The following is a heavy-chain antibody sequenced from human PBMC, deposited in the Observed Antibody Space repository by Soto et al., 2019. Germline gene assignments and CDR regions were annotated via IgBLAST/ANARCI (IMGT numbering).Heavy chain of an antibody. CDR2: FTRSGNT. CDR3: AREFATGSLNDDY. V-gene: IGHV3-23*01. D-gene: IGHD3-10*01. J-gene: IGHJ4*02. CDR1: GFTFSNYA. Sequence: PGGSLRLSCAASGFTFSNYAMSWVRQAPGKGLEWVSTFTRSGNTYYADSVKGRFTISRDNSKNTLYLQMDSLRAEDTAVYYCAREFATGSLNDDYWGLGTLVTVSS.